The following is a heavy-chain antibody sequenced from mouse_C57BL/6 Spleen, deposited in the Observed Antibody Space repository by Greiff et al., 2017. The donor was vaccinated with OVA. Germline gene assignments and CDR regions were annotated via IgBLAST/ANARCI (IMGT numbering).Heavy chain of an antibody. CDR2: INPSTGGT. V-gene: IGHV1-42*01. CDR1: GYSFTGYY. Sequence: VQLQQSGPELVKPGASVKISCKASGYSFTGYYMNWVKQSPEKSLEWIGEINPSTGGTTYNQKFKAKATLTVDKSSSTAYMQLESLTSEDSAVYYCARGSSNGGLFDYWGQGTTLTVSS. J-gene: IGHJ2*01. CDR3: ARGSSNGGLFDY. D-gene: IGHD1-1*02.